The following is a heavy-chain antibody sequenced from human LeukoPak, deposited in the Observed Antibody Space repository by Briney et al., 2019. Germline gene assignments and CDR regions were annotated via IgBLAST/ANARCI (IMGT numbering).Heavy chain of an antibody. V-gene: IGHV1-18*01. D-gene: IGHD3-3*01. Sequence: ASVKVSCKASGYTFTSYGISWVRQAPGQGLEWMGWISAYNGNTNYAQKLQGRVTMTTDTSTSTAYMELRSLRSDDTAVYYCARVFFGVVIMPLGYWGQGTLVTVSS. CDR1: GYTFTSYG. J-gene: IGHJ4*02. CDR2: ISAYNGNT. CDR3: ARVFFGVVIMPLGY.